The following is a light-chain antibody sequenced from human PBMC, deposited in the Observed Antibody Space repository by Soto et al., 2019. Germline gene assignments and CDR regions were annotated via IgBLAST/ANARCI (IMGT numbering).Light chain of an antibody. CDR2: EVT. CDR1: SSDVGGSDH. V-gene: IGLV2-14*01. Sequence: SALTQPASVSGSPGQSITISCTGTSSDVGGSDHASWYQQHPGKAPKLIIYEVTNWPSGVSHRFSGSKSGNTASLTISGLQAEDEADYYCSSYTTSTTLDVFGTGTKVTVL. CDR3: SSYTTSTTLDV. J-gene: IGLJ1*01.